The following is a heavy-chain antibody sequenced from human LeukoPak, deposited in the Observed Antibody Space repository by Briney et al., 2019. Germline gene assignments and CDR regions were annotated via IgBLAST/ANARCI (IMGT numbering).Heavy chain of an antibody. CDR3: AKSAAAGGQTDYYYYGMDV. CDR1: GFTFSSYA. V-gene: IGHV3-23*01. CDR2: ISGSGGST. D-gene: IGHD6-13*01. Sequence: GGSLRLSCAASGFTFSSYAMSWVRQAPGKGLEWVSAISGSGGSTYYADSVKGRFTISRDNSKNTLYLQMNSLRAEDTAVYYCAKSAAAGGQTDYYYYGMDVWGQGTTVTVSS. J-gene: IGHJ6*02.